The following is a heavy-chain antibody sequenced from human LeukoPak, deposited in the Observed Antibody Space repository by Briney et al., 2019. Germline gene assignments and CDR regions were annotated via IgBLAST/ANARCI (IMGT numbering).Heavy chain of an antibody. Sequence: SETLSLTCAVYGGSFSVYYWSWIRQPPGKGLEWIGEINHSGSTNYNPSLKSRVTISVDTSKNQFSLKLSSVTAADTAVYYCARVEMATILSPDFDIWGQGTMVTVSS. CDR1: GGSFSVYY. V-gene: IGHV4-34*01. CDR3: ARVEMATILSPDFDI. D-gene: IGHD5-24*01. J-gene: IGHJ3*02. CDR2: INHSGST.